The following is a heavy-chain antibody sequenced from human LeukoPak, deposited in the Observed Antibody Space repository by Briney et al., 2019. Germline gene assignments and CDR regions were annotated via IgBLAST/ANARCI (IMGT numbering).Heavy chain of an antibody. CDR2: IYYSGST. CDR1: GGSITSYY. Sequence: SETLSLTCTVSGGSITSYYWNWVRQPPGKGLEWIGYIYYSGSTYYNPSLKSRVTISVDTSKNQFSLKLSSVTAADTAVYYCARARDTAMVVDYWGQGTLVTVSS. V-gene: IGHV4-59*12. D-gene: IGHD5-18*01. CDR3: ARARDTAMVVDY. J-gene: IGHJ4*02.